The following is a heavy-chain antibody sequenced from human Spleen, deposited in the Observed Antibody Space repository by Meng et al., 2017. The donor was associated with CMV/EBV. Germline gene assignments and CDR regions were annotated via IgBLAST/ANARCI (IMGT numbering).Heavy chain of an antibody. CDR3: ARAVGDFDI. V-gene: IGHV1-8*01. CDR1: GYTFITYD. D-gene: IGHD3-10*01. J-gene: IGHJ3*02. CDR2: MNPKSGHT. Sequence: ASVKVSCKASGYTFITYDINWVRQATGQGLEWVGWMNPKSGHTGSAQMFQGRVTMTRDTSISTAYMELTGLRSEDTAMYYCARAVGDFDIWGQGTMVTVSS.